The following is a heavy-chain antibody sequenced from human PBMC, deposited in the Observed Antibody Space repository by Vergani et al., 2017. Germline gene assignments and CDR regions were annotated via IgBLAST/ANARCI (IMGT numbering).Heavy chain of an antibody. V-gene: IGHV1-69*01. CDR2: IIPIFGTA. CDR1: GGTFSSYA. Sequence: QVQLVQSGAEVKKPGSSVKVSCKASGGTFSSYAISWVRQAPGQGLEWIGGIIPIFGTANYAQKFQGRVTITADESTSTAYMELSSLRSEDTAVYYCARAVVVVPAAIHYYYYYMDVWGKGTTVTVSS. J-gene: IGHJ6*03. D-gene: IGHD2-2*01. CDR3: ARAVVVVPAAIHYYYYYMDV.